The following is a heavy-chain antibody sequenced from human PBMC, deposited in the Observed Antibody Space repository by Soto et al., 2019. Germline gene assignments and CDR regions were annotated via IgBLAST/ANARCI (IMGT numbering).Heavy chain of an antibody. CDR2: IIPIFGTA. Sequence: SVKVSCKASGGTFSSYAISWVRQAPGQGLEWMGGIIPIFGTANYAQKFQGRVTITADESTSTAYMELSSLRSEDTAVYYCASDSSIAAHEGYRGAIWFDPWGQGTLVTVSS. CDR3: ASDSSIAAHEGYRGAIWFDP. J-gene: IGHJ5*02. V-gene: IGHV1-69*13. CDR1: GGTFSSYA. D-gene: IGHD6-6*01.